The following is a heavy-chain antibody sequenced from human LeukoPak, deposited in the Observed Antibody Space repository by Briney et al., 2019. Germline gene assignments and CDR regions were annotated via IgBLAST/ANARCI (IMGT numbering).Heavy chain of an antibody. CDR1: GYTFTGYY. CDR3: ARRIAVAGTDY. V-gene: IGHV7-4-1*02. D-gene: IGHD6-19*01. CDR2: INTNTGNP. J-gene: IGHJ4*02. Sequence: ASVKVSCKASGYTFTGYYMHWVRQAPGQGLEWMGWINTNTGNPTYAQGFTGRFVFSLDTSVSTAYLQISSLKAEDTAVYYCARRIAVAGTDYWGQGTLVTVSS.